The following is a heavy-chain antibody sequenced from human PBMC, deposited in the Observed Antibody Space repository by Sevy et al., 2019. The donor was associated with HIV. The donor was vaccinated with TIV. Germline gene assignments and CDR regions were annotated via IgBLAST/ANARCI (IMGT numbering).Heavy chain of an antibody. V-gene: IGHV4-59*01. CDR2: IYYSGST. CDR1: GGSISSYY. CDR3: ARTFLGYCSSTSCYGNWFDP. J-gene: IGHJ5*02. Sequence: SETLSPTCTVSGGSISSYYWSWIRQPPGKGLEWIGYIYYSGSTNYNPSLKSRVTISVDTSKNQFSLKLSSVTAADTAVYYCARTFLGYCSSTSCYGNWFDPWGQGTLVTVSS. D-gene: IGHD2-2*01.